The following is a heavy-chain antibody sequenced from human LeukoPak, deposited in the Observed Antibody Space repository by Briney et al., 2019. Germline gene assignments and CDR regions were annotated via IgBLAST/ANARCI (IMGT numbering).Heavy chain of an antibody. V-gene: IGHV3-33*08. J-gene: IGHJ4*02. CDR1: GFTFSSYA. Sequence: GGSLRLSCAASGFTFSSYAMHWVRQAPGKGLEWVAFIWFDGSNKHYADSVKGRFTISRDNSEDTLYLQMNSLRAEDTAVYYCVRDPSGSGFAFDSWGREPWSPSPQ. CDR3: VRDPSGSGFAFDS. CDR2: IWFDGSNK. D-gene: IGHD1-1*01.